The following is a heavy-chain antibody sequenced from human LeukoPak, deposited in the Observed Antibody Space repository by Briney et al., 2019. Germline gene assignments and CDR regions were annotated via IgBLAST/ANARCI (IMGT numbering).Heavy chain of an antibody. CDR3: TSRIVVVPAATDY. J-gene: IGHJ4*02. CDR1: GFTFSGSA. V-gene: IGHV3-73*01. D-gene: IGHD2-2*01. Sequence: GESLKLSCAASGFTFSGSAMHWVRQASGKGLEWVGRIRSKANSYATAYAASVKGRFTISRDDSKNTAYLQMNSLKTEDTAVYYCTSRIVVVPAATDYWGQGTPVTVSS. CDR2: IRSKANSYAT.